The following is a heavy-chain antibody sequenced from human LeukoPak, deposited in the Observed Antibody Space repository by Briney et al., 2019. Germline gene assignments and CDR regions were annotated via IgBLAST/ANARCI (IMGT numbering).Heavy chain of an antibody. Sequence: GGTLRLSCAASGFTFSSHGMSWVRQAPGKGLEWVSSISGSGGSTHYADSVKGRITISRDNSKNTLYLQMNSLRAEDTAVYYCATEGSGSYYSYYYYMDVWGKGTTVTISS. D-gene: IGHD3-10*01. J-gene: IGHJ6*03. CDR2: ISGSGGST. V-gene: IGHV3-23*01. CDR3: ATEGSGSYYSYYYYMDV. CDR1: GFTFSSHG.